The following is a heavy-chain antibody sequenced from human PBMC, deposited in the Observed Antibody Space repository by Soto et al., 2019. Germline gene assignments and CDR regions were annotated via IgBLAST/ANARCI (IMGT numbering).Heavy chain of an antibody. Sequence: GGSLRLSCAASGFICSSYDMSWVRQAPGKGLEWVSTILVDGRTFYVDSVKGRFTISRDSSQNTVYLQMNSLTAGDTDLYYCAKATATGGGAFDICGQGTMVTVSS. J-gene: IGHJ3*02. D-gene: IGHD2-8*02. CDR1: GFICSSYD. CDR3: AKATATGGGAFDI. CDR2: ILVDGRT. V-gene: IGHV3-23*01.